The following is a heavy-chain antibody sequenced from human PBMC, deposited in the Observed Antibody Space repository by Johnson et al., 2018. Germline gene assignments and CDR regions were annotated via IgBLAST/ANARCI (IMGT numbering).Heavy chain of an antibody. D-gene: IGHD3-10*01. J-gene: IGHJ3*02. V-gene: IGHV1-8*01. CDR3: VRERRRWSSGNYRSAFDM. CDR1: GYSFTSHD. Sequence: QVQLQESGPEVKKPGASVKVSCQASGYSFTSHDINWVRQATGKGLEWMGWMNPNSGDTGYTQKFQGRVTMTRDASANIAYMGLRSQSSADTAMYNCVRERRRWSSGNYRSAFDMWGQGTMVTVSS. CDR2: MNPNSGDT.